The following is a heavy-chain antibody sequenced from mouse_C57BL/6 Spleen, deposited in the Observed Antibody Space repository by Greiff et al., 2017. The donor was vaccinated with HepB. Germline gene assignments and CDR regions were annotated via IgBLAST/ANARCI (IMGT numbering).Heavy chain of an antibody. J-gene: IGHJ1*03. CDR3: ARGEGIYYYGSESRYWYFDV. Sequence: QVQLQQPGPELVKPGASVKLSCKASGYTFTSYWMHWVKQRPGQGLEWIGNINPSNGGTNYNEKFKSKATLTVDKSSSTAYMQLSSLTSEDSAVYYCARGEGIYYYGSESRYWYFDVWGTGTTVTVSS. CDR1: GYTFTSYW. D-gene: IGHD1-1*01. CDR2: INPSNGGT. V-gene: IGHV1-53*01.